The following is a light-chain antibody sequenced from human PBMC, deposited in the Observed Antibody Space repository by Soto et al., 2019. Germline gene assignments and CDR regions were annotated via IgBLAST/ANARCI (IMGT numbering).Light chain of an antibody. CDR2: KAS. Sequence: DIQMTQSPSSLSASVGDRVTITCRASLGISNYLAWYQQKPGKAPKLLIYKASTLKSGVPSRFSGSGSGTEFTLTISSLQPDDFATYYCQHYNSYSEALGQGTKVDIK. J-gene: IGKJ1*01. CDR3: QHYNSYSEA. V-gene: IGKV1-5*03. CDR1: LGISNY.